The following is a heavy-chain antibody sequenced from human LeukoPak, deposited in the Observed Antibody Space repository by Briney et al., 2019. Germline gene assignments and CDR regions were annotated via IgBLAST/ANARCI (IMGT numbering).Heavy chain of an antibody. CDR3: ARLRQQLARQYYFDY. V-gene: IGHV1-18*01. D-gene: IGHD6-13*01. Sequence: GASVTVSCKASGYTFTSYGISWVRQAPGQGLEWMGWISAYNGNTNYAQKLQGRVTMTTDTSTSTAYMELRSLRSDDTAVYYCARLRQQLARQYYFDYWGQGTLVTVSS. CDR1: GYTFTSYG. CDR2: ISAYNGNT. J-gene: IGHJ4*02.